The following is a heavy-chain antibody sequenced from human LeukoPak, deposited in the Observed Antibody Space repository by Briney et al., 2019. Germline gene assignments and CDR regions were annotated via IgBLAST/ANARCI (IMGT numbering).Heavy chain of an antibody. D-gene: IGHD6-6*01. CDR1: GFTFSSYA. CDR3: ARDSSSSHYYYYMDV. V-gene: IGHV3-21*01. CDR2: ISSSSSYI. Sequence: GGSLRLSCAASGFTFSSYAMSWVRQAPGKGLEWVSAISSSSSYIYYADSVKGRFTISRDNAKNSLYLQMNSLRAEDTAVYYCARDSSSSHYYYYMDVWGKGTTVTVSS. J-gene: IGHJ6*03.